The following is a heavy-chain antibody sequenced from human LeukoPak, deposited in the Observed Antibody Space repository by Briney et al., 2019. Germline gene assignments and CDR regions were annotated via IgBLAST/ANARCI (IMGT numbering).Heavy chain of an antibody. CDR1: GFTFSSYS. J-gene: IGHJ4*02. CDR2: ISSSSSTI. Sequence: GGSLRLSCAASGFTFSSYSMNWVGQAPGKGLEGVSFISSSSSTIYYADSVKGRFTISRDNAKNSLYLQMNSLRAEDTAVYYCARDRGGSYSAIDYWGQGTLVTVSS. V-gene: IGHV3-48*04. CDR3: ARDRGGSYSAIDY. D-gene: IGHD1-26*01.